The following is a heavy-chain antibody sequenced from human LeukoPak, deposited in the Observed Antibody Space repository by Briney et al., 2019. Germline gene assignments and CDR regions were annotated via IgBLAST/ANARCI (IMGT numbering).Heavy chain of an antibody. D-gene: IGHD3-9*01. J-gene: IGHJ6*03. CDR2: TYSNGRT. V-gene: IGHV3-53*01. CDR1: GFTVSSNY. CDR3: ARGVRDILSGYYTDYYFYYMDV. Sequence: GGSLRLSCAASGFTVSSNYMSWVRRAPGKGLEWVSVTYSNGRTYYADSVKGRFTISRDNAKNSLYLQMNSLRAEDTAVYYCARGVRDILSGYYTDYYFYYMDVWGKGTTVTVSS.